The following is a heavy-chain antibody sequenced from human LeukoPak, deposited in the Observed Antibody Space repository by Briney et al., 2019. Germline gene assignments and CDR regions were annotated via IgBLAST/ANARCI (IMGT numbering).Heavy chain of an antibody. Sequence: ASVKVSCKASGYTFTDHYMHWVRQAPGQGLEWMGWINANSGGTDYAQKFQGRVTMTRDTSISTAHMELSRLRSDDTAVYYCARADSVPARGYHYYYMDVWGKGTTVTVS. CDR2: INANSGGT. CDR3: ARADSVPARGYHYYYMDV. CDR1: GYTFTDHY. V-gene: IGHV1-2*02. J-gene: IGHJ6*03. D-gene: IGHD2-2*01.